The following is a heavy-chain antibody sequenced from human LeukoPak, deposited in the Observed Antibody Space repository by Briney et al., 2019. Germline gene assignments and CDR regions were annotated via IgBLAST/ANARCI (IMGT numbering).Heavy chain of an antibody. V-gene: IGHV4-34*01. CDR2: INHSGGT. CDR3: ARGGWGYCSSTSGQRAFDY. D-gene: IGHD2-2*01. CDR1: GGSFSGYY. Sequence: SETLSLTCAVYGGSFSGYYWSWIRQPPGKGLEWIGEINHSGGTNYNPSLKSRVTISVDTTKNQFSLKTRSVAAADTAVYYCARGGWGYCSSTSGQRAFDYWGQGTLVTVSS. J-gene: IGHJ4*02.